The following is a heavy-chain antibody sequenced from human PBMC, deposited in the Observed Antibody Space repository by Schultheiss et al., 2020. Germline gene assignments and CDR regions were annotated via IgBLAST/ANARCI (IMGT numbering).Heavy chain of an antibody. Sequence: SETLSLTCTVSGGSISSSSYYWGWIRQPPGKGLEWIGSIYYSGSTNYNPSLKSRVTISVDTSKNRFSLRLSSVTAADTAVFYCARDLGYGANGDLDSWGQGIPVTVSS. CDR3: ARDLGYGANGDLDS. V-gene: IGHV4-39*02. CDR1: GGSISSSSYY. J-gene: IGHJ4*02. D-gene: IGHD4-23*01. CDR2: IYYSGST.